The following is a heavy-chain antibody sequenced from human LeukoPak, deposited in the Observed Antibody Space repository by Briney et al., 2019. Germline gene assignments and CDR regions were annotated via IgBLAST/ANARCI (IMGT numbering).Heavy chain of an antibody. CDR1: GGSTTTTNY. J-gene: IGHJ4*02. Sequence: PSETLSLTCGVSGGSTTTTNYWSWVRQSPGRGLEWIGEISLSGYTGFNPSLRGRVTMSLDGSKNHLSLTLTSVTAADTAIYYCSRESGPYSPFGHWGQGILVTVTT. D-gene: IGHD1-26*01. V-gene: IGHV4-4*02. CDR3: SRESGPYSPFGH. CDR2: ISLSGYT.